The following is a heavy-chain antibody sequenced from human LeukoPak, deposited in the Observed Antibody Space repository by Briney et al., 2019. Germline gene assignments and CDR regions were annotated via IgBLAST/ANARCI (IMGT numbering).Heavy chain of an antibody. CDR2: IKEDGSDK. J-gene: IGHJ4*02. D-gene: IGHD3-3*01. Sequence: GGSLGLSCAASGFIFTNYWMSWVRQAPGKGLEWVATIKEDGSDKHYVDSARGRFTISRDNAKNSLYLQMNALRADDTAVYYCATWGSIFGVTFFDFWGQGTLVTVSS. CDR1: GFIFTNYW. V-gene: IGHV3-7*01. CDR3: ATWGSIFGVTFFDF.